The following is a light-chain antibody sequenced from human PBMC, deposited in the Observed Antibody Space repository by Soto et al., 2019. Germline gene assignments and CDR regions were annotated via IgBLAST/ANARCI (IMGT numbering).Light chain of an antibody. CDR2: EVG. Sequence: QSALTQPASVSGAPGQSITISCTGTSRDVGAYKLVSWYQQHPGKAPKLIIYEVGERHSGDDNRFAGAKSGNTASLTIAVLQAEDEAYYYCGSYAGGRGVFGTGTTLTVL. V-gene: IGLV2-23*02. CDR3: GSYAGGRGV. CDR1: SRDVGAYKL. J-gene: IGLJ1*01.